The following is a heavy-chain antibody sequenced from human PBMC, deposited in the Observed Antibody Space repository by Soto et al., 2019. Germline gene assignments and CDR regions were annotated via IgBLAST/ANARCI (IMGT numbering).Heavy chain of an antibody. CDR1: GCTVSSYA. D-gene: IGHD3-10*01. J-gene: IGHJ6*02. CDR3: ARSRITMVRGVISYYYYGMDV. V-gene: IGHV1-69*13. CDR2: IIPIFGTA. Sequence: SVKVSCKASGCTVSSYAISCVRQAPGQVLEWMGGIIPIFGTANYAQKFQGRVTITADESTSTAYMELSSLRSEDTAVYYCARSRITMVRGVISYYYYGMDVWGQGTTVTVSS.